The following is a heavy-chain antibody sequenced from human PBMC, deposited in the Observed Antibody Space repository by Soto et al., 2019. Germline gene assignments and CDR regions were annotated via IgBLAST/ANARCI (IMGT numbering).Heavy chain of an antibody. CDR2: IYSGGST. V-gene: IGHV3-66*04. Sequence: GGSLRLSCAASGFTVSSNYMSWVRQAPGKGLEWVSVIYSGGSTYYADSVKGRFTISRDNSKNTLYLQMNSLRAEDTAVYYCARHYYGSGSYYRPKTYYYYYMDVWGKGTTVTVSS. CDR1: GFTVSSNY. J-gene: IGHJ6*03. D-gene: IGHD3-10*01. CDR3: ARHYYGSGSYYRPKTYYYYYMDV.